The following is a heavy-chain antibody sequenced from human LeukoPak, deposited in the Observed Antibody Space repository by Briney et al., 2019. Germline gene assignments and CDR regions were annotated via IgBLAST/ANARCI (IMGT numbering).Heavy chain of an antibody. D-gene: IGHD5-12*01. V-gene: IGHV3-23*01. J-gene: IGHJ6*02. CDR2: ISESGGVT. Sequence: PGGSLRLPCAASGFSFGSYAMNWVRQAPGRGLEWVSGISESGGVTYYADSVKGRFTISRDDSKNTLYLQMNSLRAEDTAVYYCAKGVVADPYYYYGMDVWGQGTTVTVSS. CDR3: AKGVVADPYYYYGMDV. CDR1: GFSFGSYA.